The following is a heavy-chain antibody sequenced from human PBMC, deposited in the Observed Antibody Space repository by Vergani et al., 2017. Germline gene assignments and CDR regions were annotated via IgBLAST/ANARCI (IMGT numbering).Heavy chain of an antibody. J-gene: IGHJ4*02. CDR3: ARGMYSSSWTILYYFDD. CDR1: GYTFTGYY. V-gene: IGHV1-2*02. CDR2: INPNSGGT. Sequence: QVQLVQSGAEVKKPGASVKVSCKASGYTFTGYYMHWVRQAPGQGLEWMGWINPNSGGTNYAQKFQGRVTMTRDTSISTAYMELSRLRSDDTAVYYCARGMYSSSWTILYYFDDWGQGTLVTVSS. D-gene: IGHD6-13*01.